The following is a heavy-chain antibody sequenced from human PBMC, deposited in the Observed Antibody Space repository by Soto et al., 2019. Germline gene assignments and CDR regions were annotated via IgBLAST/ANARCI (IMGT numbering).Heavy chain of an antibody. J-gene: IGHJ6*03. Sequence: GGSLRLSCAASGFTFSDYYMSWIRQAPGKGLEWVSYISSSGSTIYYADSVKGRFTISRDNAKNSLYLQMNSLRAEDTAVYYCARVDKDQLWSGAYYYYYYMDVWGKGTTVTVSS. CDR1: GFTFSDYY. D-gene: IGHD5-18*01. CDR3: ARVDKDQLWSGAYYYYYYMDV. V-gene: IGHV3-11*01. CDR2: ISSSGSTI.